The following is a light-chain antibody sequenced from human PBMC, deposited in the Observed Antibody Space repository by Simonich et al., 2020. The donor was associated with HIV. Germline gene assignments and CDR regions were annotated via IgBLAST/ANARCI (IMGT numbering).Light chain of an antibody. V-gene: IGKV4-1*01. Sequence: DIVMTQSPDSLAVSLGERATINCKSSQSVSYSSNNKNYLAWYQQKPGQPPKLLIYWASTREYGVPDRFSGSGSGTDFTLTISSLQAEDVAVYYCQQYYGTPYTFGPGTKVNIK. CDR3: QQYYGTPYT. CDR2: WAS. J-gene: IGKJ3*01. CDR1: QSVSYSSNNKNY.